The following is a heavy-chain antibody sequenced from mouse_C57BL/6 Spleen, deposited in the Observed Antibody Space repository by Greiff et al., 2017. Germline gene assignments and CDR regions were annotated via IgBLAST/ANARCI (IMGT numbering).Heavy chain of an antibody. V-gene: IGHV1-80*01. CDR1: GYAFSSYW. J-gene: IGHJ2*01. CDR2: IYPGDGDT. Sequence: VQLQQSGAELVKPGASVKISCKASGYAFSSYWMNWVRQRPGKSLEWIGQIYPGDGDTNYTGKFKGKGTLTADKSSSTAYMQLSSLNSEDSAIYFCARAKNYSNHDNWGQGTTLTVSS. CDR3: ARAKNYSNHDN. D-gene: IGHD2-5*01.